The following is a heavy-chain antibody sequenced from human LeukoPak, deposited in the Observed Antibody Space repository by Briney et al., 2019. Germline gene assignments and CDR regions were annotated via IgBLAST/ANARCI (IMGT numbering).Heavy chain of an antibody. V-gene: IGHV4-4*02. J-gene: IGHJ4*02. D-gene: IGHD3-10*01. Sequence: SETLSLTCSVSAGSISSSSWWSWVRQSPVKGLEWIGEIYLYGTTNYNPSLKSRVTMSVDRSKNQFSLKLSSVTAADTAVYYCARGPNPYGEVDYWGQGTLVTVSS. CDR1: AGSISSSSW. CDR2: IYLYGTT. CDR3: ARGPNPYGEVDY.